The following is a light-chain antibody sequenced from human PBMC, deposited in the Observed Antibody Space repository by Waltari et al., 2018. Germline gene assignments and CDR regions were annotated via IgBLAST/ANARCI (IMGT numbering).Light chain of an antibody. J-gene: IGLJ2*01. V-gene: IGLV1-51*01. CDR2: DNN. Sequence: QSVLTQPPSVSAAAGQKVTISCSGSGSNIGNNFVSWYQQLPGTAPKRLIFDNNNRPSGTPDRFSGSKSGSSATLGIAGLQTGDEAEYYCGTWDSSLSVVFGGGTKLTVL. CDR3: GTWDSSLSVV. CDR1: GSNIGNNF.